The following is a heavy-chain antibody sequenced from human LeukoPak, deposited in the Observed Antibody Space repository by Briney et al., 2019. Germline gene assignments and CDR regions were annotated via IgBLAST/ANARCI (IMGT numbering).Heavy chain of an antibody. CDR3: LRGDRRDY. CDR1: GFTLNTYS. V-gene: IGHV3-21*06. CDR2: IDSSGGYM. J-gene: IGHJ4*02. Sequence: GGSLRLSCEASGFTLNTYSMNWARQAPGKGLEWVSSIDSSGGYMFYADSVKGRFIISRDNAKDSLYLQMNSQRVEDTAVSYCLRGDRRDYCGRGTQV.